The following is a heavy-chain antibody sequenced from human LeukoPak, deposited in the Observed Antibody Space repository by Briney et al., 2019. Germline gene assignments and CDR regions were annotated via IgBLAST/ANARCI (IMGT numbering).Heavy chain of an antibody. CDR2: IYYSGST. V-gene: IGHV4-59*01. D-gene: IGHD3-10*01. Sequence: PSETLSLTCTVSGGSISSYYWSWIRQPPGKGLEWIGYIYYSGSTNYNPSLKSRVTISVDTSKNQFSLKLSSVTAADTAVYYCARVDGDYYGSGSYHDYWGQGTLVTVSS. CDR1: GGSISSYY. J-gene: IGHJ4*02. CDR3: ARVDGDYYGSGSYHDY.